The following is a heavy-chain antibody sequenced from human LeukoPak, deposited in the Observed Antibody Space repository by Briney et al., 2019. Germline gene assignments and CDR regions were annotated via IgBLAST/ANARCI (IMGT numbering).Heavy chain of an antibody. D-gene: IGHD2-15*01. CDR2: ISYDGSNK. V-gene: IGHV3-30*18. J-gene: IGHJ4*02. Sequence: GGSLRLSCAAPGFTFSGYGMHWVRQAPGKGLEWLAVISYDGSNKYYADSVKGRFTISRDNSKNTLYLQMNSLRAEDTAVYYCAKDRAIVVVVAATEGVDYWGQGTLVTVSS. CDR1: GFTFSGYG. CDR3: AKDRAIVVVVAATEGVDY.